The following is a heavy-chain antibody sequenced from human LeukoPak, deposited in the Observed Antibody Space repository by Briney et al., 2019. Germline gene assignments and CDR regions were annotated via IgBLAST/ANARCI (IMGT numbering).Heavy chain of an antibody. D-gene: IGHD4-17*01. J-gene: IGHJ4*02. CDR2: ISSSGSTI. CDR3: ARSYGASDY. CDR1: GFTFSIYN. Sequence: GGSLRLSCAASGFTFSIYNMMWVRQAPGKGREWLSYISSSGSTIYYAESVKGRFTVSRDSAKNSLYLQMNNLRADDTAVYFCARSYGASDYWGQGTLVTVSS. V-gene: IGHV3-48*01.